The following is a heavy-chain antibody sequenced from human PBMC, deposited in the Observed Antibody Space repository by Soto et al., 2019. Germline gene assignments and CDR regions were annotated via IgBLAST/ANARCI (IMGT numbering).Heavy chain of an antibody. CDR1: GFSFSDSY. CDR3: VRDQSNRYERGSIDI. CDR2: ISSNGGTI. D-gene: IGHD6-13*01. Sequence: QVQLVESGGGLVKPGGSLRLSCAASGFSFSDSYMSWIRQAPGKGLEWVSYISSNGGTIYYADSLEGRFTISRDNAQNSLYLQINTLRAVDTAVYYCVRDQSNRYERGSIDIWGQGTTVTVSS. J-gene: IGHJ3*02. V-gene: IGHV3-11*01.